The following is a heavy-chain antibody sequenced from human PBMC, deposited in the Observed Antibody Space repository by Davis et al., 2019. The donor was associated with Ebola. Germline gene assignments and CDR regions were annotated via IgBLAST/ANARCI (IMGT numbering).Heavy chain of an antibody. D-gene: IGHD1-26*01. Sequence: SETLSLTCGVSGGSISPYSWTWIRQPPGKGLEWIGYIYSSGTTSYNPFLKSRVTISIDTSKNQFSLKLNSVTAADTAVYYCARGGRGFDYWGRGALVTVSS. CDR1: GGSISPYS. J-gene: IGHJ4*02. CDR3: ARGGRGFDY. CDR2: IYSSGTT. V-gene: IGHV4-59*01.